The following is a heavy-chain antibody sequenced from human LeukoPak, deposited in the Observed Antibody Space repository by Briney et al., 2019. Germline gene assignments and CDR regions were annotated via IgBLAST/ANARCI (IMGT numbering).Heavy chain of an antibody. CDR3: ARGVGGSGWYGYYYYGMDV. J-gene: IGHJ6*02. D-gene: IGHD6-19*01. Sequence: SETLSLTCAVYGGSFSGYYWSWIRQPPGKGLEWIGEINHSGSTNYNPSLKSRVTISADTSKNQFSLKLSSVTAADTAVYYCARGVGGSGWYGYYYYGMDVWGQGTTVTVSS. CDR2: INHSGST. V-gene: IGHV4-34*01. CDR1: GGSFSGYY.